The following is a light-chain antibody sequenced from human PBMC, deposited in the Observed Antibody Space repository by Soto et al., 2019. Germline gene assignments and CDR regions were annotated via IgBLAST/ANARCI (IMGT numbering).Light chain of an antibody. J-gene: IGLJ2*01. CDR3: SSYEGSNNPVV. CDR1: SSDVGGYNY. Sequence: QSALTQPPSASGSPGQSVTISCTGTSSDVGGYNYVSWYQQHPGKAPKLMIYEVSKRPSGVPDRFSGSKSGNTASLTVSGLQGEDEADYYCSSYEGSNNPVVLGGGTKVTVL. V-gene: IGLV2-8*01. CDR2: EVS.